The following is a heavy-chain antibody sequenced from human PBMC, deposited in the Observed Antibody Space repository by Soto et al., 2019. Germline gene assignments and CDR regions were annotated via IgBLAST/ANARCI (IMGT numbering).Heavy chain of an antibody. CDR3: ARIRFGEWGYAMDV. V-gene: IGHV3-11*01. J-gene: IGHJ6*02. CDR1: GLTFSDCY. CDR2: ISSSGGSI. D-gene: IGHD3-10*01. Sequence: QVQLVESGGGLVKPGGSLRLSCAASGLTFSDCYMNWIRQAPGKGLEWVSYISSSGGSINYAGSVKGRFTISRDNAKNSLYLQMNSLRAEDTAIYYCARIRFGEWGYAMDVWGQGTTVTVSS.